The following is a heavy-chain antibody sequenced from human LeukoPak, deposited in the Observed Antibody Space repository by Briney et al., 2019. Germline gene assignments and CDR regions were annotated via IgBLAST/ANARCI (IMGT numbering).Heavy chain of an antibody. Sequence: GASVKVSCKASGYTFTGYYMHWVRQAPGQGLEWMGWINPNSGGTNYAQKFQGRVTMTRNTSISTAYMELSSLRSEDTAVYYCARDESPTNRRYYYGMDVWAKGPRSPSP. CDR2: INPNSGGT. CDR3: ARDESPTNRRYYYGMDV. J-gene: IGHJ6*02. CDR1: GYTFTGYY. V-gene: IGHV1-2*02. D-gene: IGHD5-24*01.